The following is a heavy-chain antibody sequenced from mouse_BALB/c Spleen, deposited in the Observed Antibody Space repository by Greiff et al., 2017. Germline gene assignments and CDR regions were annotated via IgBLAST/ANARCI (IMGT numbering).Heavy chain of an antibody. CDR2: ISSGGSYT. CDR1: GFTFSSYG. Sequence: EVKLVESGGDLVKPGGSLKLSCAASGFTFSSYGMSWVRQTPDKRLEWVATISSGGSYTYYPDSVKGRFTISRDNAKNTLYLQMSSLKSEDTAMYYCARQGDYGNPGWGQGTLVTVSA. CDR3: ARQGDYGNPG. J-gene: IGHJ3*01. D-gene: IGHD2-1*01. V-gene: IGHV5-6*02.